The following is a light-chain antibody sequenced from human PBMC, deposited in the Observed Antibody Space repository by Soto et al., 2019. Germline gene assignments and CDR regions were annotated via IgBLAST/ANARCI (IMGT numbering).Light chain of an antibody. Sequence: QSVLTQPASVSGSPGQSITISCTGTSSDVGAYNYVSWYQQHPGKAPKLMIYDVSNRPSGVSNRFSGSKSGNTASLTISGLQPEDEADYYCTSYTSSSTYVFGAGNKVTVL. CDR1: SSDVGAYNY. J-gene: IGLJ1*01. CDR3: TSYTSSSTYV. CDR2: DVS. V-gene: IGLV2-14*01.